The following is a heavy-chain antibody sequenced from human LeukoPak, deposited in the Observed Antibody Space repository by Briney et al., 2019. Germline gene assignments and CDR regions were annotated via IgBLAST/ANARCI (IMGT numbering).Heavy chain of an antibody. D-gene: IGHD3-3*01. CDR3: AKDYDVVLEWCFDY. CDR2: ISGSGGST. V-gene: IGHV3-23*01. J-gene: IGHJ4*02. Sequence: AISGSGGSTYYGDSVKGRLTISRDNSKNTLYLQMNSLRAEDTAVYYCAKDYDVVLEWCFDYWGQGPLVTVSS.